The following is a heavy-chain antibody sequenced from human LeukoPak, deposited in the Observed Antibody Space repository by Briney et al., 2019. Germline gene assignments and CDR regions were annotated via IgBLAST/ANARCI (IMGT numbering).Heavy chain of an antibody. D-gene: IGHD3-22*01. Sequence: PSETLSLTCTVSGDSFSSRGYSWIRQLPDMGLEWIGYVFSSGKTNYNPSLESRVTISLDTSMNQFSLRLSTVTAADTAVYYCARARTQFSDGSGLNWFDPWGQGTLVTVSS. J-gene: IGHJ5*02. CDR3: ARARTQFSDGSGLNWFDP. V-gene: IGHV4-31*03. CDR1: GDSFSSRGY. CDR2: VFSSGKT.